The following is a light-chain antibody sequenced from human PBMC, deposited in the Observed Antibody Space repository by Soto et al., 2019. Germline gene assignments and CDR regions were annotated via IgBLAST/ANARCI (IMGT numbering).Light chain of an antibody. CDR2: GTS. CDR3: QQYGNSPYT. CDR1: QSVSSSY. V-gene: IGKV3-20*01. Sequence: EIVLTQSPGTLSLSPGERATLSCRASQSVSSSYLVWYQQKPGQAPRLLIYGTSSRATGIPDRFSGSGSGTDFPLTISRLETEDFAVYYCQQYGNSPYTFGQGTKLEIK. J-gene: IGKJ2*01.